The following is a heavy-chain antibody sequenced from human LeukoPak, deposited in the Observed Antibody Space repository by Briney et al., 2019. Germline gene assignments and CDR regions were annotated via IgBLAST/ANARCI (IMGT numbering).Heavy chain of an antibody. CDR2: MNPNSGNT. CDR3: ARRRGLMVRGVKNWFDP. J-gene: IGHJ5*02. V-gene: IGHV1-8*01. CDR1: GYTFTSYD. Sequence: ASVKVSCKASGYTFTSYDINWARQATGQGLEWMGWMNPNSGNTGYAQKFQGRVTMTRNTSISTAYMELSSLRSEDTAVYYCARRRGLMVRGVKNWFDPWGRGTLVTVSS. D-gene: IGHD3-10*01.